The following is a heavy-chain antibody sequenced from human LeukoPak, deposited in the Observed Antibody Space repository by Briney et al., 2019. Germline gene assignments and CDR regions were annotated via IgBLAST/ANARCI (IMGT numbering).Heavy chain of an antibody. Sequence: GASVKVSCKASGYTFTDYYMHWVRQAPGQGLEWMGWISAYNGNTNYAQKLQGRVTMTTDTSTSTAYMELRSLRSDDTAVYYCARDPYYYDSSGYPAFDYWGQGTLVTVSS. V-gene: IGHV1-18*04. CDR2: ISAYNGNT. CDR1: GYTFTDYY. CDR3: ARDPYYYDSSGYPAFDY. D-gene: IGHD3-22*01. J-gene: IGHJ4*02.